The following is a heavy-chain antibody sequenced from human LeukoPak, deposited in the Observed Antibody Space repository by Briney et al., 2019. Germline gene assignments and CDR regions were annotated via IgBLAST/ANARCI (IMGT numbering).Heavy chain of an antibody. J-gene: IGHJ3*02. CDR2: ISYDGSNY. D-gene: IGHD3-10*01. Sequence: PGGSLRLSCAASSFTLSSYAMHWVRQAPGKGLEWVALISYDGSNYYYADSVKGRFTISRDNSKNTLNLQMNSLRPEDTAVYYCARERGGRRYDAFDIWGQGTMVTVSS. CDR3: ARERGGRRYDAFDI. CDR1: SFTLSSYA. V-gene: IGHV3-30*04.